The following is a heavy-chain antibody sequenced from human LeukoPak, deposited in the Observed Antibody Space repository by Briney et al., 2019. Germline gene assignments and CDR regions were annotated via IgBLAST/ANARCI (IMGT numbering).Heavy chain of an antibody. D-gene: IGHD3-10*02. J-gene: IGHJ6*04. Sequence: WGSLRLSCAASGFTFSNAWMSWVCQAPGKGLEWVSYISSSGSTIYYADSVKGRFTISRDNAKNSLYLQMNSLRAEDTAVYYCAELGITMIGGVWGKGTTVTISS. V-gene: IGHV3-11*04. CDR3: AELGITMIGGV. CDR2: ISSSGSTI. CDR1: GFTFSNAW.